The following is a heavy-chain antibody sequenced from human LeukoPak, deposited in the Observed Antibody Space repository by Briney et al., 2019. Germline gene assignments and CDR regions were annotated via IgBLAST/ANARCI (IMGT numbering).Heavy chain of an antibody. CDR2: ISWNSGSI. Sequence: PGGSLRLSCAASGFTFDDYAMHWVRQAPGKGLEWVSGISWNSGSIGYADSVKGRFTISRDNAKNSLYLQMNSLRAEDTALYYCAKDTGLVRGALDYWGQGTLVTVSS. CDR1: GFTFDDYA. D-gene: IGHD3-10*01. V-gene: IGHV3-9*01. CDR3: AKDTGLVRGALDY. J-gene: IGHJ4*02.